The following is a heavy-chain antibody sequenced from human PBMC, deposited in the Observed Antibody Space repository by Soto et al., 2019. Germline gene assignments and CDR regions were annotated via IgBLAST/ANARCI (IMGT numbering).Heavy chain of an antibody. CDR3: AKDLIAAAAPDYYYGMDV. CDR1: GFTFSSYG. V-gene: IGHV3-30*18. Sequence: GGSLRLSCAASGFTFSSYGMHWVRQAPGKGLEWVAVISYDGSNKYYADSVKGRFTISRDNSKNTLYLQMNSLRAEDTAVYYCAKDLIAAAAPDYYYGMDVWGQGTTVTVSS. D-gene: IGHD6-13*01. J-gene: IGHJ6*02. CDR2: ISYDGSNK.